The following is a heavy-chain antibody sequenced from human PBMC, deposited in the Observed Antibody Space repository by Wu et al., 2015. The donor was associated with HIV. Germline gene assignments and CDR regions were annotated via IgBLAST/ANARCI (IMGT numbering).Heavy chain of an antibody. Sequence: QVQLVQSGAEVKKPGASVKVSCKASGYTFTGYYMHWVRQAPGQGLEWMGWINPNSGGTNYAQKFQGRVTMTRDTSISTAYMELSRLRSDDTAVYYCARVPSRIAAAGTFDYWGQGTLVTVSS. CDR1: GYTFTGYY. J-gene: IGHJ4*02. CDR3: ARVPSRIAAAGTFDY. D-gene: IGHD6-13*01. V-gene: IGHV1-2*02. CDR2: INPNSGGT.